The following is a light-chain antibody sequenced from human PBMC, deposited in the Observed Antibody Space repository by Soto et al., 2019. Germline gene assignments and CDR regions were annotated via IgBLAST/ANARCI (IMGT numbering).Light chain of an antibody. CDR2: GAY. J-gene: IGKJ4*01. CDR3: HQYNKWPAFT. CDR1: QSVSSN. Sequence: IVMTQSPATLSVSPGERAPISCRASQSVSSNLAWYQQKPGQVPRRLMYGAYTRDIGIPARFSDSGSGPEFTLIILSMLSEDFVVYYAHQYNKWPAFTVCGGKKVEIK. V-gene: IGKV3-15*01.